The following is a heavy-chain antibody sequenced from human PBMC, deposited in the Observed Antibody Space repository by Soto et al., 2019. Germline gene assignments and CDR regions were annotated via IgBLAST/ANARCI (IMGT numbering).Heavy chain of an antibody. CDR2: IYSGGST. D-gene: IGHD4-17*01. Sequence: EVQLVESGGGLVQPGGSLRLSCAASGFTVSSNYMSWVRQAPGKGLEWVSVIYSGGSTYYADSVKGRFTISRDNSKNTLYLQMNSLRAEDTAVYYCARDFSPPYGDYGTIWGQGTMVTVSS. J-gene: IGHJ3*02. CDR1: GFTVSSNY. V-gene: IGHV3-66*01. CDR3: ARDFSPPYGDYGTI.